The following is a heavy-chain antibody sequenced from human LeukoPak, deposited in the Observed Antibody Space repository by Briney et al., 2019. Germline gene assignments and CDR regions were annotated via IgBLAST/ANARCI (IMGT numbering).Heavy chain of an antibody. CDR3: ARDDASGSLWFDP. CDR1: GYTFTGYY. J-gene: IGHJ5*02. D-gene: IGHD1-26*01. CDR2: INPNSGGT. V-gene: IGHV1-2*02. Sequence: ASVKVSCKASGYTFTGYYMHWVRQAPGQGLEWMGWINPNSGGTNYAQKFQGRVTITRDTSISTAYMELSRLRSDDTAVYYCARDDASGSLWFDPWGQGTLVTVSS.